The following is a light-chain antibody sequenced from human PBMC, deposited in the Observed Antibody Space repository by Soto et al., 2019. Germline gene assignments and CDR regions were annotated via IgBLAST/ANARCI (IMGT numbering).Light chain of an antibody. V-gene: IGKV3-20*01. CDR2: GAS. CDR1: QSVSSSY. J-gene: IGKJ1*01. Sequence: EIVLTQSPGALSLSPGERATLSCGASQSVSSSYLAWNQQKPGQAPRLLIYGASTRATGIPDRFSGSGFGTDFTLTISRLEPEDFAVYYCQQYGSSPRTFGQGTKVDIK. CDR3: QQYGSSPRT.